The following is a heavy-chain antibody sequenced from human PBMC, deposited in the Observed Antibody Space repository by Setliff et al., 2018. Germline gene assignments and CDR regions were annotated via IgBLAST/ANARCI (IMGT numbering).Heavy chain of an antibody. V-gene: IGHV3-74*01. CDR2: INSDESTT. CDR3: VRGSGPRVVVAMPFDY. CDR1: GFSFSSYW. D-gene: IGHD2-2*01. Sequence: PGGSLRLSCAASGFSFSSYWMHWVRQGPGKGLVWVSRINSDESTTNYAGSVKGRFTISRDNAKNTLYLQMNSLRADDTAVYYCVRGSGPRVVVAMPFDYWGQGTPVTVSS. J-gene: IGHJ4*02.